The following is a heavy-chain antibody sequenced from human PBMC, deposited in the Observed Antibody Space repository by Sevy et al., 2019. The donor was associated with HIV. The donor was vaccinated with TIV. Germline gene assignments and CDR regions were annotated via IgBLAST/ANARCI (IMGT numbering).Heavy chain of an antibody. CDR2: IYYSGST. V-gene: IGHV4-59*01. D-gene: IGHD3-3*01. J-gene: IGHJ4*02. CDR1: GGSISSYY. Sequence: SETLPLTCTVSGGSISSYYWSWIRQPPGKGLEWIGYIYYSGSTNYNPSLKSRVTISVDTSKNQFSLKLSSVTAADTAVYYCARGRVLEWLQVPYYFDYWGQGTLVTVSS. CDR3: ARGRVLEWLQVPYYFDY.